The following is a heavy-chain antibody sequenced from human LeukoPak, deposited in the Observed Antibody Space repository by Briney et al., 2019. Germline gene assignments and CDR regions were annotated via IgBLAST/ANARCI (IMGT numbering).Heavy chain of an antibody. J-gene: IGHJ4*02. Sequence: GGSLRLSCAASGFTFSSYSMNWVRQAPGKGLEWVSSISSSSSYIYYADSVKGRFTISRDNAKNSLYLQMNSLRAEDTAVYYCATNRAGIAANDYWGQGTLVTVSS. CDR3: ATNRAGIAANDY. D-gene: IGHD6-25*01. V-gene: IGHV3-21*01. CDR2: ISSSSSYI. CDR1: GFTFSSYS.